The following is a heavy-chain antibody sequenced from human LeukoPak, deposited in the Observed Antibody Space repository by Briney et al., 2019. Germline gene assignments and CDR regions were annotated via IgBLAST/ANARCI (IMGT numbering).Heavy chain of an antibody. CDR1: GSTISSYA. CDR2: TSYDGSNK. J-gene: IGHJ4*02. V-gene: IGHV3-30-3*01. Sequence: PGGSLRLSCAASGSTISSYAMHWVRQAPGKGLEWVAVTSYDGSNKYYADSVRGRFTISRDNSKNTLYLQMNSLKTEDTAVYYCTTADIVVVPAAIDYWGQGTLVTVSS. CDR3: TTADIVVVPAAIDY. D-gene: IGHD2-2*01.